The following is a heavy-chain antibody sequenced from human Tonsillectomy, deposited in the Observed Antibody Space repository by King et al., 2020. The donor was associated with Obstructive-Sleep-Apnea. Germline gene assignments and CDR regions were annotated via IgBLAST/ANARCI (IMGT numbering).Heavy chain of an antibody. Sequence: QLQESGPGLVKSSETLSLTCTVSGGSMSGGSRYNWNWIRQPPGKGLEWIGSIYYSGDTSYNPSLKGRFTFSIDTSKNQFSLNLVSVTAADTAVYFCARGQHLAFDYWGQGTLVTVSS. CDR1: GGSMSGGSRYN. J-gene: IGHJ4*02. CDR3: ARGQHLAFDY. CDR2: IYYSGDT. V-gene: IGHV4-39*07.